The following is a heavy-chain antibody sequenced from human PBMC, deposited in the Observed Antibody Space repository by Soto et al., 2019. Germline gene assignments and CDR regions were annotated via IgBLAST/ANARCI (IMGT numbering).Heavy chain of an antibody. CDR2: INSDGSST. D-gene: IGHD2-15*01. CDR1: GFTFSSNW. Sequence: EVQLVESGGGLVKPGGSLSLSCAASGFTFSSNWMHWVRQAPGKGLVWVSRINSDGSSTSYADSVKGRFTISRDNAKNTLYLQMNSLRAEDTAVYYCVRTSLVVAAATREDYWGQGTLVTVSS. J-gene: IGHJ4*02. V-gene: IGHV3-74*01. CDR3: VRTSLVVAAATREDY.